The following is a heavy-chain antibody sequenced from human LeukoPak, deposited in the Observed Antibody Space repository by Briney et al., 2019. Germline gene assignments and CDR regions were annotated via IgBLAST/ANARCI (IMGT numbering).Heavy chain of an antibody. V-gene: IGHV1-2*02. D-gene: IGHD3-9*01. Sequence: ASVKVSCKASGYTFTGYYMHWVRQAPGQGLEWMGWINPNSGGTNYAQKFQGRVTMTRDTSISTAYMELSRLRSDDMAVYYCARGMRYFDWLLRIDAFDIWGQGTMVTVSS. CDR3: ARGMRYFDWLLRIDAFDI. CDR1: GYTFTGYY. J-gene: IGHJ3*02. CDR2: INPNSGGT.